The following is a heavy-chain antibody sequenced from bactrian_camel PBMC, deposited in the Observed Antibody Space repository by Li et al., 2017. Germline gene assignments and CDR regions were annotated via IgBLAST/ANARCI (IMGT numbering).Heavy chain of an antibody. V-gene: IGHV3S63*01. CDR3: AADHSWHRCPPRQYGYSF. Sequence: HVQLVESGGGSVQAGGSLRLSCTASGFTFDDVDMGWYRQVSGKEREWVASIDGNDNTKTATAVKGRFTVSQDSAANALYLQMNNLRPEDTAVYYCAADHSWHRCPPRQYGYSFWGRGPRSPSP. J-gene: IGHJ4*01. CDR1: GFTFDDVD. CDR2: IDGNDNT. D-gene: IGHD3*01.